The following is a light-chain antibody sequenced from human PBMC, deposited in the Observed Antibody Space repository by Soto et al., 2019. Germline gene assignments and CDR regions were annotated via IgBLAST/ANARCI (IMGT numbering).Light chain of an antibody. CDR3: SSYTSSNTFYV. Sequence: QSALTQPASVSWSPGQSITISCTGTSSDVGGYYYVSWYQHHPGKAPKLMIYQVSNRPSGVSNRFSGSKSGNTASLTISGLQAEDEADYYCSSYTSSNTFYVFGTGTKV. V-gene: IGLV2-14*01. J-gene: IGLJ1*01. CDR1: SSDVGGYYY. CDR2: QVS.